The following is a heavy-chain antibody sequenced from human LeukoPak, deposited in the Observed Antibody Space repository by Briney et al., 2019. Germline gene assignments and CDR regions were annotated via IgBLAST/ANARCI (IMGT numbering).Heavy chain of an antibody. CDR2: IFDSGST. CDR1: GGFISSSSYY. Sequence: SETLSLTCTVSGGFISSSSYYWGWIRQPPGKGLEWIGSIFDSGSTYYNPSLKSRVTISVGTSKNQFSLKLSSVTAADTAVYYCARDRSGYGNYFDYWGQGTLVTVSS. D-gene: IGHD5-12*01. V-gene: IGHV4-39*07. CDR3: ARDRSGYGNYFDY. J-gene: IGHJ4*02.